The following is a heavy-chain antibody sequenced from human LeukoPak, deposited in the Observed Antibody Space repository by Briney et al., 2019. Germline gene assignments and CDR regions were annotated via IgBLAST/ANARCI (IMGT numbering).Heavy chain of an antibody. V-gene: IGHV4-39*01. D-gene: IGHD6-13*01. J-gene: IGHJ3*02. CDR2: IYYSGST. CDR3: ARHRIPAADDAFDI. Sequence: PSGTLSLTCTVSGGSISSSSYYWGWIRQPPGKGLEWIGSIYYSGSTYYSPSLKSRVTISVDTSKNQFSLKLNSVTAADTAVYYCARHRIPAADDAFDIWGQGTMVTVSS. CDR1: GGSISSSSYY.